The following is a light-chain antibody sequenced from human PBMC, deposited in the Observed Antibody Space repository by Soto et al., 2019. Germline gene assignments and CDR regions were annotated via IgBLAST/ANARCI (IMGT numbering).Light chain of an antibody. CDR2: DAS. Sequence: DIQMTQSPSSLSASVGDRVTITCRASQSMSNFLAWYQQKPGKAPKLLIYDASNLETGVPSRFSGSGSGTDFTFTISSLQPEDIATYYCQQYDNLPPLTFGGGTKVDI. V-gene: IGKV1-33*01. CDR1: QSMSNF. CDR3: QQYDNLPPLT. J-gene: IGKJ4*01.